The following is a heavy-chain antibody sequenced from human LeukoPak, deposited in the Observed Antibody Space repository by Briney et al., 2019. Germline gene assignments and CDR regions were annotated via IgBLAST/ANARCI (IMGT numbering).Heavy chain of an antibody. V-gene: IGHV3-21*01. CDR3: ARGDSGSYYVYFDY. D-gene: IGHD1-26*01. CDR1: GFTFSSYS. J-gene: IGHJ4*02. CDR2: ISSSSSYI. Sequence: GGSLRPSCAASGFTFSSYSMNWVRQAPGKGLEWVSSISSSSSYIYYADSVKGRFTISRDNAKNSLYLQMNSLRAEDTAVYYCARGDSGSYYVYFDYWGQGTLVTVSS.